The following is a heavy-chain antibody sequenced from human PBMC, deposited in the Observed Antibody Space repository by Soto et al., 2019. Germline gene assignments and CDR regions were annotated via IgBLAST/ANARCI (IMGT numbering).Heavy chain of an antibody. CDR1: GFTFSSYA. V-gene: IGHV3-30-3*01. CDR3: AIYYSGGADDYHFLYAMDL. CDR2: ISYDGSNK. D-gene: IGHD4-17*01. J-gene: IGHJ6*02. Sequence: GSLRLSCAASGFTFSSYAMHWVRQAPGKGLEWVAVISYDGSNKYYADSVKGRFTISRDNSKNTLYLQMNSLRAEDTAVYYCAIYYSGGADDYHFLYAMDLWGQGATVTVSS.